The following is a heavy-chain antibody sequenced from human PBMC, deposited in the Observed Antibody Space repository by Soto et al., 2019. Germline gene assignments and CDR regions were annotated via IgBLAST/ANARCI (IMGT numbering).Heavy chain of an antibody. CDR1: GGTFSSYA. D-gene: IGHD2-21*02. CDR3: GAVVTREVNYYYGMDV. V-gene: IGHV1-69*01. Sequence: QVQLVQSGAEVKKPGSSVKVSCKASGGTFSSYAISWVRQAPGQGLEWMGGIIPIFGTANYAQKFQGRVTITADESTSTAYMELSSLRSEDTAVYYCGAVVTREVNYYYGMDVWGQGTTVTVSS. J-gene: IGHJ6*02. CDR2: IIPIFGTA.